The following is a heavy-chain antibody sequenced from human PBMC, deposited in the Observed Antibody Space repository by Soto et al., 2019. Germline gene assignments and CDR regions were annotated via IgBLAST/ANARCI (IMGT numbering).Heavy chain of an antibody. Sequence: GASVKVSCKASGYTFTSYGISWVRQAPGQGLEWMGWISAYNGNTNYAQKLQGRVTMTTDTSTSTAYMELRSLRSDDTAVYYCARDYYPFRFLEWSPIYWGQGILVTVSS. V-gene: IGHV1-18*01. CDR1: GYTFTSYG. CDR2: ISAYNGNT. J-gene: IGHJ4*02. CDR3: ARDYYPFRFLEWSPIY. D-gene: IGHD3-3*01.